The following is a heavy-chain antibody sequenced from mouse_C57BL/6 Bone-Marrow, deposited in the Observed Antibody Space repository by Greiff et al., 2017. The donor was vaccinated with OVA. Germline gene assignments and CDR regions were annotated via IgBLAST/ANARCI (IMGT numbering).Heavy chain of an antibody. CDR3: ARNSEFITTVVATPYYFDY. CDR2: IDPSDSYT. Sequence: QVQLQQPGAELVKPGASVKLSCKASGYTFTSYWMQWVKQRPGQGLEWIGEIDPSDSYTNYNQKFKGKATLTVATSSSTAYMQLSSLTSEDSAVYYCARNSEFITTVVATPYYFDYWGQGTTLTVSS. CDR1: GYTFTSYW. V-gene: IGHV1-50*01. J-gene: IGHJ2*01. D-gene: IGHD1-1*01.